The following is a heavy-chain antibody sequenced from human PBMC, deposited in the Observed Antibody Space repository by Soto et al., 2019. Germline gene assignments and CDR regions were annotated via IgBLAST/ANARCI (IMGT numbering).Heavy chain of an antibody. V-gene: IGHV3-53*04. CDR1: GFTVSSNY. Sequence: GGSLRLSCAASGFTVSSNYMSWVRQAPGKGLEWVSVIYRGGSTYYPDSVKGRFTISRHNSKNTLYLQMNSLRAEDTAVYYWARGRVGFGELFGAFDIWGQGTMVTVSS. D-gene: IGHD3-10*01. CDR3: ARGRVGFGELFGAFDI. CDR2: IYRGGST. J-gene: IGHJ3*02.